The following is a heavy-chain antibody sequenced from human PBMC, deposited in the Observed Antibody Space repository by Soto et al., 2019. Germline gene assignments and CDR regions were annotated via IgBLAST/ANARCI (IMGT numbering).Heavy chain of an antibody. Sequence: QVQLVESGGGVVQPGRSLRLSCAASGFTFSTYAMHWVRQAPGKGLEWVAVISYDGNNEYYADSVKGRFTLSRDNSKNKIYLQMNSLRAEDTAVYYCVREKAARFLAGGMDVWGQGTTVTVSS. D-gene: IGHD6-6*01. CDR1: GFTFSTYA. CDR3: VREKAARFLAGGMDV. V-gene: IGHV3-30-3*01. CDR2: ISYDGNNE. J-gene: IGHJ6*02.